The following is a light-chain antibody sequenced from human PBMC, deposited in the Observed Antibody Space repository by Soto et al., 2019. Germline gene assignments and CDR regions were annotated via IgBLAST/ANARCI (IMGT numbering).Light chain of an antibody. CDR1: QSISSW. J-gene: IGKJ4*01. CDR3: QQYTTYALT. CDR2: KAS. V-gene: IGKV1-5*03. Sequence: DIQMTQSPSTLSASVGDSVTITCRASQSISSWLAWYQQKPGKAPTLLIYKASSLEGGGPSRFSCSGSGTDFNITISSLQPDDFATYYCQQYTTYALTFGGGTTVEIK.